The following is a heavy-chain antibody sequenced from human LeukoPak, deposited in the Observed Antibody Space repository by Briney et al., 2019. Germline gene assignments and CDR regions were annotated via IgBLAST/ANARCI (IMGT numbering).Heavy chain of an antibody. CDR2: IHGTLGST. V-gene: IGHV4-4*07. Sequence: SETLSLTCTVSGGPIRNSYWSWVRHSAGTGMQWIGRIHGTLGSTNHNPSLKSRVVMSLDTSSNQFSLRLSAMSAADTATYYCARIFDRDIWGQGTLVTVSP. D-gene: IGHD3-3*01. CDR1: GGPIRNSY. J-gene: IGHJ3*02. CDR3: ARIFDRDI.